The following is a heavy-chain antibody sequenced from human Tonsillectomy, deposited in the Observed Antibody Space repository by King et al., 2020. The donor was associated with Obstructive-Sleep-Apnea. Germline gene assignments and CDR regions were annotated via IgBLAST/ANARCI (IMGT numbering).Heavy chain of an antibody. Sequence: QLVQSGAEVKKPGESLKISCKGSGYSFTSHWIGWVRQMPGRGLEWMGIIYPGDSDTRYSPSFQGQVTISADKSMNTAYLQWSSLRASDTAMYYCAKTRPMAAAGPFDDWGQGTLVTVSS. J-gene: IGHJ4*02. CDR1: GYSFTSHW. V-gene: IGHV5-51*01. D-gene: IGHD6-13*01. CDR2: IYPGDSDT. CDR3: AKTRPMAAAGPFDD.